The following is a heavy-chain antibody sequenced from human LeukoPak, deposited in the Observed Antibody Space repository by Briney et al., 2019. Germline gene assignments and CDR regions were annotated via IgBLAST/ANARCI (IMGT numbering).Heavy chain of an antibody. CDR2: INSDGSST. V-gene: IGHV3-74*01. CDR1: GFTFSSYR. J-gene: IGHJ6*04. CDR3: ARARVYRGRKSYYYGMDV. D-gene: IGHD2-8*01. Sequence: PGGSLRLSCAASGFTFSSYRMHWVRQAPEEGLVWVSRINSDGSSTSYADSVKGRFTISRDNAKNTLYLQMNSLRAEDTAVYYCARARVYRGRKSYYYGMDVWGKGTTVTVSS.